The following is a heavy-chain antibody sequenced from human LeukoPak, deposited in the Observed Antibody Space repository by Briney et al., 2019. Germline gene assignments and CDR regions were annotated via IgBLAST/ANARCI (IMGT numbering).Heavy chain of an antibody. CDR3: ARHQDIVVVVAARGVGSWFDP. D-gene: IGHD2-15*01. CDR1: GGSFSGYY. J-gene: IGHJ5*02. Sequence: SETLSLTCAVYGGSFSGYYWSWLRQPPNRGLEWIGEINHSGTTNYNPSLESRVTMSVDTSKNQFSLKLSSVTAADTAVYYCARHQDIVVVVAARGVGSWFDPWGQGTLVTVS. CDR2: INHSGTT. V-gene: IGHV4-34*01.